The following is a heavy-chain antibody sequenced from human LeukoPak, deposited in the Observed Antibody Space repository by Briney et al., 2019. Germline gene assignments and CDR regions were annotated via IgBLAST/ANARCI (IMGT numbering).Heavy chain of an antibody. CDR3: ARQLMIDYYYYYYYMDV. J-gene: IGHJ6*03. D-gene: IGHD3-22*01. CDR2: INHSGST. V-gene: IGHV4-34*01. Sequence: ASETLSLTCAVYGGSFSGYYWSWIRQPPGKGLEWIGEINHSGSTSYNPSLKSRVTISIDTSKNQFSLKLSSVTAADTAVYYCARQLMIDYYYYYYYMDVWGRGTTVTISS. CDR1: GGSFSGYY.